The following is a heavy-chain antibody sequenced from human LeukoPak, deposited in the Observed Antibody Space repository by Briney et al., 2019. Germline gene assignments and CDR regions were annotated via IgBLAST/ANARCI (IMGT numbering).Heavy chain of an antibody. V-gene: IGHV3-48*03. Sequence: GGSLTLSCAASGFTFSSYEMNWVRQAPGKGLEWVSYISSSGSTIYYADSVKGRFTISRDNAKNSLYLQMNSLRAEDTAVYYCARSDYGSGSSWGQGTLVTVSS. CDR1: GFTFSSYE. CDR2: ISSSGSTI. J-gene: IGHJ5*02. D-gene: IGHD3-10*01. CDR3: ARSDYGSGSS.